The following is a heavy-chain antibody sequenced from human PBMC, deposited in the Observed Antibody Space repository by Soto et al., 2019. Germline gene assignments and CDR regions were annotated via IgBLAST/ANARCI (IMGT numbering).Heavy chain of an antibody. CDR1: GGSFSGYY. CDR2: INHSGST. CDR3: ARAWRHKFDY. V-gene: IGHV4-34*01. D-gene: IGHD2-21*01. J-gene: IGHJ4*02. Sequence: ETLSLTCAVYGGSFSGYYWSWIRQPPGKGLEWIGEINHSGSTNYNPSLKSRVTISVDTSKNQFSLKLSSVTAADTAVYYCARAWRHKFDYWGQGTLVTVSS.